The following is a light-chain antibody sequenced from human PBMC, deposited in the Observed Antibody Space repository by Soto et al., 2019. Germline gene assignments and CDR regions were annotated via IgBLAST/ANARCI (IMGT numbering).Light chain of an antibody. CDR1: QGVSSY. CDR2: GAS. J-gene: IGKJ5*01. V-gene: IGKV3D-11*01. Sequence: EILFTQSPATLSLSPGERATLSCRASQGVSSYLAWYQQKTGQAPRLLIYGASNRDTGIPDRFSGSGSGTDFTLTISRLQPEDFATYYCQQFNSYPLTFGQGTRLEIK. CDR3: QQFNSYPLT.